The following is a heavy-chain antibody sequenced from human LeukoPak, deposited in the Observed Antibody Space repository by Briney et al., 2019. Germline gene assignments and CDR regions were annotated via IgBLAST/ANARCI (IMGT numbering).Heavy chain of an antibody. V-gene: IGHV4-59*01. CDR1: GGAISYYY. J-gene: IGHJ5*02. Sequence: PSQTLSLSCTVSGGAISYYYWNWIRQPPGKGLEWIGYIYYTGNTNYNPSLKSRVTISVDTSKNQFSLKLSSVTAADTAVYYCARDRLQLQSWGQGTLVTVSS. D-gene: IGHD5-24*01. CDR3: ARDRLQLQS. CDR2: IYYTGNT.